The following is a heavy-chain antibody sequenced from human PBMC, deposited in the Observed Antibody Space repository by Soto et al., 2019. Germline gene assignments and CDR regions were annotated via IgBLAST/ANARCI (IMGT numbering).Heavy chain of an antibody. Sequence: ASVKVSCKVSGSPLTELSMHWVRQAPGKGIEWMGGFDPEDGETIYAQKFQGRGTMTEDTSTDTAYMELSSLRAEDTSMYYCATYSRIPWGQGTLVTVSS. V-gene: IGHV1-24*01. CDR2: FDPEDGET. D-gene: IGHD2-21*01. J-gene: IGHJ5*02. CDR3: ATYSRIP. CDR1: GSPLTELS.